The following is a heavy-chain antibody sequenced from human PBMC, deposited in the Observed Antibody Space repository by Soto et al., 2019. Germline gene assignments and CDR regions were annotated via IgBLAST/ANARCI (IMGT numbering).Heavy chain of an antibody. CDR3: ARLYCSASSCYSVGGFDI. Sequence: PGGSLRLSCASSGFTFSTYGMHWFRQAPGDGVEWVALVWFDGSDKYSSDSVKGRFTISRDNSKNTLYLQMNSLRAEDTAVYYCARLYCSASSCYSVGGFDIWGQGTMVTVSS. J-gene: IGHJ3*02. V-gene: IGHV3-33*01. D-gene: IGHD2-15*01. CDR2: VWFDGSDK. CDR1: GFTFSTYG.